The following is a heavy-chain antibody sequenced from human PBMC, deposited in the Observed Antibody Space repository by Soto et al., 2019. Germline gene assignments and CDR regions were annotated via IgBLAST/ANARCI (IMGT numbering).Heavy chain of an antibody. CDR1: GFTFSDYY. Sequence: QVQLVESGGGLVKPGGSLRLSCAASGFTFSDYYMSWIRQAPGKGLEWVSYISSSGSTIYYADSVKGRFTISRDNAKNSLYLQMNSLRAEDTAVYYCARDEIQRGYSGYGIFPAAFDIWGQGTMVTVSS. CDR2: ISSSGSTI. J-gene: IGHJ3*02. CDR3: ARDEIQRGYSGYGIFPAAFDI. V-gene: IGHV3-11*01. D-gene: IGHD5-12*01.